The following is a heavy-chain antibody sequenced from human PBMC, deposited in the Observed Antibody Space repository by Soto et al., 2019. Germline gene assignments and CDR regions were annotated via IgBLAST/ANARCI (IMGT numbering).Heavy chain of an antibody. CDR1: GYTFTSYD. CDR2: MNPNSGNT. V-gene: IGHV1-8*01. D-gene: IGHD4-17*01. Sequence: ASVKVSCKASGYTFTSYDTNWVRQATGQGLEWMGWMNPNSGNTGYAQKFQGRVTMTRNTSISTAYLQWSSLKASDTAMYYCARNPYGGNAYYYYYGMDVWGQGTTVTVSS. CDR3: ARNPYGGNAYYYYYGMDV. J-gene: IGHJ6*02.